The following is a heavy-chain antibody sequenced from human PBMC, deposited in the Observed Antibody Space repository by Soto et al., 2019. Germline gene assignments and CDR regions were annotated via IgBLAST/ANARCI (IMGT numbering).Heavy chain of an antibody. CDR1: GGSISSYY. CDR2: IYYSGST. J-gene: IGHJ3*02. Sequence: QVQLQESGPGLVKPSETLSLTCTVSGGSISSYYWSWIRQPPGKGLEWIGYIYYSGSTNYNPSLKRRVTISVDTSKNQVALKLSSVTAADTAGYYCARRYGSSFDIWGQGTKVTVSS. CDR3: ARRYGSSFDI. D-gene: IGHD3-10*01. V-gene: IGHV4-59*08.